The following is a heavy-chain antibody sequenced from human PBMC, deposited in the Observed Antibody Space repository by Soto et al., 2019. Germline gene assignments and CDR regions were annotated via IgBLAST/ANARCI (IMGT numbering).Heavy chain of an antibody. CDR1: GGFI. V-gene: IGHV4-59*01. J-gene: IGHJ5*02. Sequence: PSETLSLTCTVSGGFIWGWIRQSPDKGLEWIGYIYNSGRYNYNPSLESRLTISVDTSKNQFSLKLSSVTAADTAVYYCARALWGPAGHINWFDPWGQGTLVTVSS. CDR3: ARALWGPAGHINWFDP. CDR2: IYNSGRY. D-gene: IGHD2-2*01.